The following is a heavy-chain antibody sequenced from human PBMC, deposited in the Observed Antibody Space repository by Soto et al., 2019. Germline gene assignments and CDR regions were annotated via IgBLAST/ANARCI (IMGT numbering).Heavy chain of an antibody. Sequence: EVQLLESGGGLVQPGGSLRLSCAASGFTFSSYAMSWVRQAPGKGLEWVSAISGSGGSTYYADSVKGRFTISRDNSKNTLYLQMNSLRAEDTAVYYCAKWSMTTVTTAGNWFDPWGQGTLVTVSS. CDR3: AKWSMTTVTTAGNWFDP. CDR1: GFTFSSYA. J-gene: IGHJ5*02. V-gene: IGHV3-23*01. CDR2: ISGSGGST. D-gene: IGHD4-17*01.